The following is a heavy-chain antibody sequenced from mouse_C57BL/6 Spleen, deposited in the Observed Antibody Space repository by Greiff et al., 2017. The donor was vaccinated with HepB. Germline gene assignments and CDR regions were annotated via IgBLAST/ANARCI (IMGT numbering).Heavy chain of an antibody. V-gene: IGHV1-7*01. Sequence: VQLQQSGAELAKPEASVKLSCKASGYTFTSYWMHWVKQRPGQGLEWIGYINPSSGYTKYNQKFKDKATSTADKSSSTAYMQLSSLTYEDSAVYYCARSNYGSSYVMDYWGQGTTLTVSS. CDR2: INPSSGYT. D-gene: IGHD1-1*01. CDR3: ARSNYGSSYVMDY. J-gene: IGHJ2*01. CDR1: GYTFTSYW.